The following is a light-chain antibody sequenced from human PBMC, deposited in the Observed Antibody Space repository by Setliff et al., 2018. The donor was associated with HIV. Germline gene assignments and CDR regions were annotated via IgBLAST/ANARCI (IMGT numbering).Light chain of an antibody. CDR2: DVS. CDR3: CSYAGSYRV. Sequence: LTQPPSASGSPGQSVTISCTGTSSDVGGYNYVSWYQQHPGKAPKLMIYDVSKRPSGVPDRFSGSKSGNTASLTISGLQAEDEADYYCCSYAGSYRVFGTGTKVTVL. CDR1: SSDVGGYNY. V-gene: IGLV2-11*01. J-gene: IGLJ1*01.